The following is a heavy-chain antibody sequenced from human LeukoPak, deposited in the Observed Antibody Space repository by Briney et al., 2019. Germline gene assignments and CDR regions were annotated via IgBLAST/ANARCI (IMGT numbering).Heavy chain of an antibody. V-gene: IGHV3-23*01. J-gene: IGHJ4*02. CDR2: ISGSGGST. CDR3: AKDPYDILTGLYYFDY. Sequence: GGSLRLSCAASGFTFSSYATSWVRQAPGKGLEWVSAISGSGGSTYYADSVKGRFTISRDNSKNTLYLQMNSLRAEDTAVYYCAKDPYDILTGLYYFDYWGQGTLVTVSS. D-gene: IGHD3-9*01. CDR1: GFTFSSYA.